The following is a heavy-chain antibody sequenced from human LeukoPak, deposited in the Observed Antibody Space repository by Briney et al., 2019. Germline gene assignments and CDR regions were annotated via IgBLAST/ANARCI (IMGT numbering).Heavy chain of an antibody. D-gene: IGHD1-26*01. V-gene: IGHV4-39*01. Sequence: SETLSLTCTLSGGSISSSYYYWGWIRQPPGKGLEWIGSIYYSGSTYYNPSLKSRVTISVDTSKNQFSLKLSSVTAADTAVYYCARSSGSYPFDYWGQGTLVTVSS. CDR1: GGSISSSYYY. CDR3: ARSSGSYPFDY. J-gene: IGHJ4*02. CDR2: IYYSGST.